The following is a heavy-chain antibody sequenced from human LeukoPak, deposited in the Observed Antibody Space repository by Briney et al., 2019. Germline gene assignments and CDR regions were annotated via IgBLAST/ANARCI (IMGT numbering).Heavy chain of an antibody. V-gene: IGHV4-59*01. CDR3: ARGPTAGYTSSWYGWFDP. J-gene: IGHJ5*02. D-gene: IGHD6-13*01. Sequence: TSETLSLTCTVSGGSISSYYWSWIRQPPGKGLEWIGYIYYSGSTNYNPSLKSRVTISVDTSKNQFSLKLSSVTAADTAVYYCARGPTAGYTSSWYGWFDPWGQGTLVTVSS. CDR1: GGSISSYY. CDR2: IYYSGST.